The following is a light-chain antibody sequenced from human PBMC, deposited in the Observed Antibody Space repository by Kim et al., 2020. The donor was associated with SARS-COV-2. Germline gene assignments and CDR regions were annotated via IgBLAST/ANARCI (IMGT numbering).Light chain of an antibody. CDR1: QGISNS. CDR2: KAS. Sequence: SASVGDSATLPCRASQGISNSFAWYQQKPGQAPKLLIYKASSLESGVPSRFSGSGSGTEFTLTISSLQPDDFATYYCQQYNSYSHTFGQGTKLEI. V-gene: IGKV1-5*03. J-gene: IGKJ2*01. CDR3: QQYNSYSHT.